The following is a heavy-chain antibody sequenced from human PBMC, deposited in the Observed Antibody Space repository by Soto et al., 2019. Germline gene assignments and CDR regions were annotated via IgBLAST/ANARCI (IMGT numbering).Heavy chain of an antibody. J-gene: IGHJ3*02. V-gene: IGHV3-33*01. CDR3: ARDNTGSYFRTYAFDI. D-gene: IGHD1-26*01. CDR2: ICYDGSKK. Sequence: PGGSLRLSWAASGLTFISYGMHWVRQAPGKGLEWVAVICYDGSKKYYADSVKGRFTIDRENSKNTLYLKMNSERAEDTAVYYCARDNTGSYFRTYAFDIWGQGTMVTVSS. CDR1: GLTFISYG.